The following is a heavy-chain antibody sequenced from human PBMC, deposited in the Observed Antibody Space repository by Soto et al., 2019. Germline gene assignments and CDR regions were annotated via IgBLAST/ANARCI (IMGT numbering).Heavy chain of an antibody. CDR1: GYTFTSHG. CDR3: ASMVRGSNIDYYHYMDV. J-gene: IGHJ6*03. D-gene: IGHD3-10*01. CDR2: ISAYNGDT. Sequence: QVQLVQSGAEVKKPGASVKVSCKASGYTFTSHGISWVRQAPGQGLEWIGWISAYNGDTNYAQKLQGRGTVTTDTSTSTAYMELRSLSSEDTAVYSCASMVRGSNIDYYHYMDVWGKGTTVTVSS. V-gene: IGHV1-18*01.